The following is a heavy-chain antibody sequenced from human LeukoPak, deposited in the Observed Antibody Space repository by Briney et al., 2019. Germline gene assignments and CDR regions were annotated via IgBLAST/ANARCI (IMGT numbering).Heavy chain of an antibody. CDR2: ISGSAGRT. CDR1: GFNFRTYA. V-gene: IGHV3-23*01. J-gene: IGHJ4*02. CDR3: AKVVHSGRYAAPYLDT. D-gene: IGHD1-26*01. Sequence: GGSLRLSCAASGFNFRTYAMSWVRKAPGKGLEWISLISGSAGRTHYADSVKGRFTISRDNSKNTLYLQLNSLNVEDTAVYYCAKVVHSGRYAAPYLDTWGQGTLVTVSS.